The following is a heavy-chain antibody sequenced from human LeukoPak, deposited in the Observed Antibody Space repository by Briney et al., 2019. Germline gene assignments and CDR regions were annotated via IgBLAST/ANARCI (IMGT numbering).Heavy chain of an antibody. CDR3: ASALTTVTPHFHC. D-gene: IGHD4-17*01. CDR1: GFTFSSYW. Sequence: GESLRLSCAASGFTFSSYWMHWVRQPQGKGLVWVSRIDTDGSSATYADSVKGRFTISRDNAKNTVYLQMNSLRVEDTGVYYCASALTTVTPHFHCWGQGTLVTVSS. CDR2: IDTDGSSA. V-gene: IGHV3-74*01. J-gene: IGHJ4*02.